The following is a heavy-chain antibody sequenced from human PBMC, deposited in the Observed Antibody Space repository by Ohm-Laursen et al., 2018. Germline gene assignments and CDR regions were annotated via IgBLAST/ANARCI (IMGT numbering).Heavy chain of an antibody. J-gene: IGHJ4*02. V-gene: IGHV1-2*02. Sequence: ASVKVSCKTSGYSFTNYAIIWVRQVPGQGLEWMGWINPKTGGTDYAPKFQGRFTLTIDTSISTGFMELSRLTSDDTAVYFCARDEPVTMVRGASDFWGQGTLVTVSS. D-gene: IGHD3-10*01. CDR2: INPKTGGT. CDR3: ARDEPVTMVRGASDF. CDR1: GYSFTNYA.